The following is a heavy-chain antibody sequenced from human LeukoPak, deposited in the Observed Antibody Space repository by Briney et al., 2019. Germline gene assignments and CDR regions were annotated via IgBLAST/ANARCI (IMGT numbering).Heavy chain of an antibody. Sequence: PSQTLSLTCTVSGGSISSGGYYWSWIRQHPGKGMGWIGYIYYSGSTYYNPSLKSRVTISVDTSKNQFSLKLSSVTAADKAVYYCARVRGPPYCWFDPWGQGNLVTVSS. CDR2: IYYSGST. CDR3: ARVRGPPYCWFDP. V-gene: IGHV4-31*03. CDR1: GGSISSGGYY. D-gene: IGHD2-15*01. J-gene: IGHJ5*02.